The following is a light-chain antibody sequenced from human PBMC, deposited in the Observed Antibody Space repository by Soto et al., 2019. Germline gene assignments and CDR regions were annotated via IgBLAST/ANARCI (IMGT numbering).Light chain of an antibody. V-gene: IGLV4-60*02. J-gene: IGLJ3*02. CDR1: SGHSSFI. CDR3: ETWDDNTWV. Sequence: QLVLTQSSSASASLGSSVKLTCTLSSGHSSFIIAWHQQQPGKAPRFLMKLEGDGSYDKGSGVPDRFSGSSSGADRYLTITNLQFEEEADYYGETWDDNTWVFGGGTKLTVL. CDR2: LEGDGSY.